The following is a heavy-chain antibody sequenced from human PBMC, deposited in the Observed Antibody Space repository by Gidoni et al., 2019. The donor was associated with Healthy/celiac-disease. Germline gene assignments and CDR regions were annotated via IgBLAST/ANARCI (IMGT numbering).Heavy chain of an antibody. CDR3: ARTGRDYGDLDY. V-gene: IGHV4-39*07. CDR2: IYYSGST. Sequence: QLQLQESGPGLVKPSETLSLTCTVSGCSISRRSYYWGWILQRPGKGREWIGSIYYSGSTYYNPSLKSRVTISVDTSKNQFSLKLSSVTAADTAVYYCARTGRDYGDLDYWGQGTLVTVSS. CDR1: GCSISRRSYY. J-gene: IGHJ4*02. D-gene: IGHD4-17*01.